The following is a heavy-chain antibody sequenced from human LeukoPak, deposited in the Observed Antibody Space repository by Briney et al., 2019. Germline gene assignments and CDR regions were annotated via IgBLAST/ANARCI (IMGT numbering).Heavy chain of an antibody. V-gene: IGHV4-39*01. CDR1: GGSISSSSYY. CDR3: ARSMNGYGSSWFHPYYDY. Sequence: SETLSLTCTVSGGSISSSSYYWGWIRQPPGKGLEWIGSIYYSGSTYYNPSLKSRVTISVDTSKDQFSLKLSSVTAADTAVYYCARSMNGYGSSWFHPYYDYWGQGTLVTVSS. CDR2: IYYSGST. J-gene: IGHJ4*02. D-gene: IGHD6-13*01.